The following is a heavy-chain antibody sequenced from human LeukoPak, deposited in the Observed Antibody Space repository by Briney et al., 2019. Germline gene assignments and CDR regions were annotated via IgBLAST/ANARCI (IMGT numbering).Heavy chain of an antibody. Sequence: PGGSLRLSCAASGFTFSSYAMSWVRQAPGKGLEWVSAISGSGGSTYYADSVKGRFTISRDNSKNTLYLQMNSPRAEDTAVYYCAKETPSTPYYGSGSYQYWGQGTLVTVSS. J-gene: IGHJ4*02. CDR3: AKETPSTPYYGSGSYQY. CDR1: GFTFSSYA. V-gene: IGHV3-23*01. D-gene: IGHD3-10*01. CDR2: ISGSGGST.